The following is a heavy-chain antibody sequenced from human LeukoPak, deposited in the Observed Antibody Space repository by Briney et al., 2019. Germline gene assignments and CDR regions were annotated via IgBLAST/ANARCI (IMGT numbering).Heavy chain of an antibody. CDR1: GGSISSYY. D-gene: IGHD6-19*01. CDR2: IYYNGNT. J-gene: IGHJ3*02. CDR3: ARLTALAGHRGAFDI. V-gene: IGHV4-59*04. Sequence: KPSETLSLTCTVSGGSISSYYWSWIRQPPGKGLEWIATIYYNGNTFYNPSLKSRVAISIDMSKSQFSLHLSSVTAADTAIYYCARLTALAGHRGAFDIWGPGTMVTVSS.